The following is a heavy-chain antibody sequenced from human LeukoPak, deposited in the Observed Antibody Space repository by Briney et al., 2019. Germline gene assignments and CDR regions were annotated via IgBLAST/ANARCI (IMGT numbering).Heavy chain of an antibody. V-gene: IGHV4-4*07. D-gene: IGHD3-10*01. Sequence: SETLSLTCTVSGASISSYYYNWIRQTAGGGLEWIGRLYISGSTDYNPSLKSRVTISVDTSNNQFPLKLNSVTAADTAVYFCARDLSGSLYFDYWGQGVLVTVSS. CDR3: ARDLSGSLYFDY. CDR2: LYISGST. J-gene: IGHJ4*02. CDR1: GASISSYY.